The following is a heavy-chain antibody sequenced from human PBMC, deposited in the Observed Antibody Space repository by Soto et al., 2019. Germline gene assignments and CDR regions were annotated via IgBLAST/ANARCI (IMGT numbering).Heavy chain of an antibody. CDR1: GSTFTSSA. Sequence: GASVKASSKASGSTFTSSALSWGRQAPGQGLEWMGGIIPIFGTANYAQKFQGRVTITADESTSTAYMELSSLRSEDTAVYYCARVTRGRYYSYGMDXCGQGTTVTVSS. CDR3: ARVTRGRYYSYGMDX. J-gene: IGHJ6*02. D-gene: IGHD3-16*01. V-gene: IGHV1-69*13. CDR2: IIPIFGTA.